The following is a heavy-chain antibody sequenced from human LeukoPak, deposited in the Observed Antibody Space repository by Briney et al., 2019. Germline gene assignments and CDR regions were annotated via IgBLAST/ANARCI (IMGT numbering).Heavy chain of an antibody. CDR3: ARPLFCAFDNCGYWLDP. V-gene: IGHV1-46*01. J-gene: IGHJ5*02. Sequence: ASVKVSCKTSGYSFTKYLIHWVRQAPGQGLEWVGTINPNGNATTYAARLQGRLTSTQDTSTSTVYMELRGLTPDDTAVYYCARPLFCAFDNCGYWLDPWGPGTLVTVSS. CDR2: INPNGNAT. CDR1: GYSFTKYL. D-gene: IGHD1-20*01.